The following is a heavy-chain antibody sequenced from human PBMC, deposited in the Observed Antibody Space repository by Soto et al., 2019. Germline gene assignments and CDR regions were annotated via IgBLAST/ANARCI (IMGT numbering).Heavy chain of an antibody. CDR1: GFTFSNYW. Sequence: EVKLVESGGGLVQPGGSLRLSCAASGFTFSNYWMWVRQAPGKGLVWVSRINSDGSVSSYADSVKGRLTISRDNVKNTLYLQMNSLRVEDTAVYYCARGDCVGGTCYSLAGSFYYYMDVWGKGTTVTVFS. V-gene: IGHV3-74*01. D-gene: IGHD2-15*01. CDR3: ARGDCVGGTCYSLAGSFYYYMDV. J-gene: IGHJ6*03. CDR2: INSDGSVS.